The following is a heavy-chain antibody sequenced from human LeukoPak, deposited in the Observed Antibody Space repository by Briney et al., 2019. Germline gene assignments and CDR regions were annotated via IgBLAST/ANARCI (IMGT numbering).Heavy chain of an antibody. CDR1: GGSISSYY. Sequence: SETLSLTCTVSGGSISSYYWSWIRQPPGKGLEWIGYIYYSGSTNYKPSLKSRATISVDTSKNQFSLKLTSVTAADTAVYYCARARGSCSSNSCYTFDYWGQGTLVTVSS. CDR3: ARARGSCSSNSCYTFDY. CDR2: IYYSGST. J-gene: IGHJ4*02. V-gene: IGHV4-59*08. D-gene: IGHD2-2*02.